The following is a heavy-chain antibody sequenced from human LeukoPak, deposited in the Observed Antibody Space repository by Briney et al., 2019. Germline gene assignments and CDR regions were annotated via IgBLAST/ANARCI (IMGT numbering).Heavy chain of an antibody. J-gene: IGHJ5*02. CDR2: IKRGGSNT. D-gene: IGHD2-15*01. CDR3: AKGGYASCFDP. V-gene: IGHV3-23*05. CDR1: GFTFSEHS. Sequence: PGGSLRLSCEASGFTFSEHSMSWVRQAPGKGLEWVSTIKRGGSNTYYTDSVEGRFTISRDNSKNTPYLEMNTLRAEDTAVYYCAKGGYASCFDPWGQGTQVTVSS.